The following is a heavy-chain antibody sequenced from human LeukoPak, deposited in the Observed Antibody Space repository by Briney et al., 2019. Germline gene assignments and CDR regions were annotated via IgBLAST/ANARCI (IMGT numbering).Heavy chain of an antibody. CDR1: GFTFSSYG. Sequence: GGSLRLSCAASGFTFSSYGMHWVRQAPGKGLEWVAVISYDGSNKYYADSVKGRFTISRDNSKNTLYLQTNSLRAEDTAVYYCSGSGYYYYGMDVWGQGTTVTVSS. J-gene: IGHJ6*02. V-gene: IGHV3-30*03. CDR2: ISYDGSNK. CDR3: SGSGYYYYGMDV. D-gene: IGHD1-26*01.